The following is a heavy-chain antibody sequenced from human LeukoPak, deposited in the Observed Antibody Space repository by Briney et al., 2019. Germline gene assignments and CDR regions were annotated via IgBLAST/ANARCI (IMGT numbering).Heavy chain of an antibody. CDR3: AKDQAWEPRLGGSNWFDP. CDR2: ISGSGGTT. D-gene: IGHD1-26*01. J-gene: IGHJ5*02. CDR1: RFSFSSYA. Sequence: GGSLRLSCAASRFSFSSYAMSWVRQAPGKGLEWVSAISGSGGTTYYADSVKGRFTVSRDNSKNTLYLQMNNLRVEDTAVYFCAKDQAWEPRLGGSNWFDPWGQGTLVTVSS. V-gene: IGHV3-23*01.